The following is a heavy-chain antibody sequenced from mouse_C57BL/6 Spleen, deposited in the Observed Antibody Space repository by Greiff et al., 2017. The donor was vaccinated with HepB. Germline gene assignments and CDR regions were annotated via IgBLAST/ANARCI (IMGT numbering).Heavy chain of an antibody. Sequence: VQLQQSGTVLARPGASVKMSCKTSGYTFTSYWMHWVKQRPGQGLEWIGAIYPGNSDTSYNQKFKGKAKLTAVTSASTAYMELSSLTNEDSAVYYCTRSGDSNYERGAMDYWGQGTSVTVSS. CDR1: GYTFTSYW. V-gene: IGHV1-5*01. D-gene: IGHD2-5*01. CDR2: IYPGNSDT. J-gene: IGHJ4*01. CDR3: TRSGDSNYERGAMDY.